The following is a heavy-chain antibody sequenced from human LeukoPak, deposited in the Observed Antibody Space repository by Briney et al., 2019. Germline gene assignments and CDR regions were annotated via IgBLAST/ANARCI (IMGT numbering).Heavy chain of an antibody. Sequence: PGGSLRLSCAASGFTFSSYSMNWVRQAPGKGLEWIGEINHSGSTNYNPSLKSRVTISVDTSKNQFSLKLSSVTAADTAVYYCARRFSTLAARRGRDWFDPWGQGTLVTVSS. J-gene: IGHJ5*02. CDR2: INHSGST. D-gene: IGHD6-6*01. V-gene: IGHV4-34*01. CDR3: ARRFSTLAARRGRDWFDP. CDR1: GFTFSSYS.